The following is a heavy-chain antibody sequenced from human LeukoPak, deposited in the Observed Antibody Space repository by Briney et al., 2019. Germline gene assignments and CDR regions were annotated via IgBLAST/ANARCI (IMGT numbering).Heavy chain of an antibody. D-gene: IGHD4-23*01. CDR2: VYHSGAT. J-gene: IGHJ4*02. Sequence: SGTLSLTCTVSGGSISSSNWWSWVRQPPGKGLEWIGEVYHSGATNYNPSLRSRVIISADRSSNQFSLRLNSVTAADTAVYYCASWYGGNFDYWGQGTLVTVSS. CDR1: GGSISSSNW. V-gene: IGHV4-4*02. CDR3: ASWYGGNFDY.